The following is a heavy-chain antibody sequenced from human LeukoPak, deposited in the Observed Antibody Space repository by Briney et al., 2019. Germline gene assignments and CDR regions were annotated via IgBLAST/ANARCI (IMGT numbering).Heavy chain of an antibody. CDR1: GYTFTSYD. J-gene: IGHJ6*03. V-gene: IGHV1-8*03. CDR3: ARGRSTVKLRSYYMDV. CDR2: MNPNSGNT. D-gene: IGHD4-11*01. Sequence: GASVKVSCKASGYTFTSYDINWVRQATGQGLEWMGWMNPNSGNTGYAQKFQGRVTITRNTSISTAYMELSSLRSEDTAVYYCARGRSTVKLRSYYMDVWGKGPTVTVSS.